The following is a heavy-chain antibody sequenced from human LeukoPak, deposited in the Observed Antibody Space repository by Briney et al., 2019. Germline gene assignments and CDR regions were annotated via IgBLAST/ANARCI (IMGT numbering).Heavy chain of an antibody. CDR1: GFTFSNYW. CDR2: IRQDGNEK. J-gene: IGHJ4*02. Sequence: GGSLRLSCAVSGFTFSNYWMTWDRQAPGKGLEWVANIRQDGNEKYYLDSVKGRFTISRDNAKNSLYLQMNSLRDEDTAVYYCARLIDYWGQGTLVTVSS. CDR3: ARLIDY. D-gene: IGHD4/OR15-4a*01. V-gene: IGHV3-7*01.